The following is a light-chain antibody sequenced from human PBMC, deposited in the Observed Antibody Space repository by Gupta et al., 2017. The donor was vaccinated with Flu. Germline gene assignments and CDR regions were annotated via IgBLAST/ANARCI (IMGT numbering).Light chain of an antibody. CDR1: QNIGSN. J-gene: IGKJ2*01. CDR3: QQHNDWLRT. CDR2: DAS. Sequence: EIEMTQSSATLSVSPGERATLSCRASQNIGSNLARYQQNSGQAPRLLIYDASSRATTTPLRFSSSGSGTEFSLTITSLQSEDFAVYYCQQHNDWLRTFGQGTKLDIK. V-gene: IGKV3-15*01.